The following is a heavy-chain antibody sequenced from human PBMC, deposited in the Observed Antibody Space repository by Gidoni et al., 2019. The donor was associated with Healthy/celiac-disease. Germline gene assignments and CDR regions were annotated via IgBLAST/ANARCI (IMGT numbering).Heavy chain of an antibody. CDR3: ARLGGQTYTIFGVVAPGFYGMDV. J-gene: IGHJ6*02. CDR1: GFTFSSYG. Sequence: QVQLVESGGGVVQPGRSLRLSCAASGFTFSSYGMHWVRQAPGKGLVLVAVIWYDGSNKYYADSVKGRFTISRDNSKNTLYLQMNSLRAEDTAVYYCARLGGQTYTIFGVVAPGFYGMDVWGQGTTVTVSS. V-gene: IGHV3-33*01. D-gene: IGHD3-3*01. CDR2: IWYDGSNK.